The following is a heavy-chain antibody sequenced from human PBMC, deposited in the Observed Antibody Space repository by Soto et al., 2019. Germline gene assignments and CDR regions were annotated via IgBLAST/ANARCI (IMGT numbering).Heavy chain of an antibody. D-gene: IGHD1-26*01. J-gene: IGHJ4*02. CDR2: ISSSTSTI. CDR1: GFTFSSYN. CDR3: ARDGSGSYHTDY. V-gene: IGHV3-48*02. Sequence: GGSLRLSCAASGFTFSSYNMNWVRQAPGKGLEWISCISSSTSTIYYADSVKGRFTISRDNAKNSLFLQMNSLRDEDTAVYYCARDGSGSYHTDYWGQGTLVTVSS.